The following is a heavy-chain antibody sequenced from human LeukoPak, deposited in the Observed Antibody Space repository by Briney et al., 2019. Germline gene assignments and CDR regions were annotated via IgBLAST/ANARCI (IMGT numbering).Heavy chain of an antibody. CDR3: AKGYCSSTSCYSHLDAFDI. V-gene: IGHV3-30*02. CDR2: IRYDGSKK. J-gene: IGHJ3*02. D-gene: IGHD2-2*01. Sequence: GGALRLSCAASGLTFSSHGMHWVRQAPGKGREWVAFIRYDGSKKYYADSVKGRCTISRDKSKNTLYLQMNSLRAEDTAVYYCAKGYCSSTSCYSHLDAFDIWGQGTMVTVSS. CDR1: GLTFSSHG.